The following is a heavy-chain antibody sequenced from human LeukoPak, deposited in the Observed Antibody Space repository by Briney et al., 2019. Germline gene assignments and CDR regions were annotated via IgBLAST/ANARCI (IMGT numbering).Heavy chain of an antibody. V-gene: IGHV4-39*07. CDR3: ARDSSRITMIVVVPKNWFDP. CDR1: GGSISSSSYY. D-gene: IGHD3-22*01. J-gene: IGHJ5*02. Sequence: SETLSLTCTVSGGSISSSSYYWGWIRQPPGTGLEWIGSIYYSGSTYYNPSLKSRVTISVDTSKNQFSLKLSSVTAADTAVYYCARDSSRITMIVVVPKNWFDPWGQGTLVTVSS. CDR2: IYYSGST.